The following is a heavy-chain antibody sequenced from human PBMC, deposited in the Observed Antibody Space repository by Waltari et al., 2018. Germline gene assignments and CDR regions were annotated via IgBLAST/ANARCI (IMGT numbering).Heavy chain of an antibody. J-gene: IGHJ4*02. V-gene: IGHV4-30-2*01. CDR2: IYPSGST. D-gene: IGHD3-16*01. CDR3: AREGPQGGFDY. Sequence: QLQLQESGSGLVKPSQTLSLTCAVSGGSISSGGYSWSWIRQPPGKGLEWIGYIYPSGSTYYNPSLKSRVTISVDRSKNQFSLKLSSVTAADTAVCYCAREGPQGGFDYWGQGTLVTVSS. CDR1: GGSISSGGYS.